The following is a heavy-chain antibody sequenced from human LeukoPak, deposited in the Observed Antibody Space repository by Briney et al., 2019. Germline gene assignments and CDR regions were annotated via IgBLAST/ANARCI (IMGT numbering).Heavy chain of an antibody. D-gene: IGHD2-2*01. CDR2: ISGSGGST. CDR1: GLTFSSSW. V-gene: IGHV3-23*01. CDR3: AKLLFGYYYYGMDV. J-gene: IGHJ6*02. Sequence: GGSLRLSCAVSGLTFSSSWMDWVRQAPGKGLEWVSAISGSGGSTYYADSVKGWFTISRDNSKNTLYLQMSSLRAEDTAVYYCAKLLFGYYYYGMDVWGQGTTVTVSS.